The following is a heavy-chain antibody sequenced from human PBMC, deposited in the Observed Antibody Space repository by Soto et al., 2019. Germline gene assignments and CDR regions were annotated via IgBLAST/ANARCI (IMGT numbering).Heavy chain of an antibody. CDR2: IYYSGRT. CDR1: GGSISSYY. J-gene: IGHJ4*02. CDR3: ARDRYGSGIYPPYFDS. D-gene: IGHD3-10*01. Sequence: SSETLALTCTVSGGSISSYYWSWIRQPPGKGLEWIGYIYYSGRTNYNPSLQSRVTISVDTSKNQFSLKMSSVTAADTAVYYCARDRYGSGIYPPYFDSWGQGTLVIVSS. V-gene: IGHV4-59*01.